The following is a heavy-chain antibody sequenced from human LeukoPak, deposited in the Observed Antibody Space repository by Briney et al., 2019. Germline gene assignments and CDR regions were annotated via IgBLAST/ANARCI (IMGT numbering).Heavy chain of an antibody. J-gene: IGHJ4*02. Sequence: GGSLRLSCAASGFTFSSYGMHWVRQAPGKGLEWVAVISYDGSNKYYADSVKGRFTISRDNSKNTLYLQMNSLRAEDTAVYHCARPYGSGWSGLEHWGRGTLVTVSS. D-gene: IGHD6-19*01. CDR2: ISYDGSNK. CDR1: GFTFSSYG. CDR3: ARPYGSGWSGLEH. V-gene: IGHV3-30*03.